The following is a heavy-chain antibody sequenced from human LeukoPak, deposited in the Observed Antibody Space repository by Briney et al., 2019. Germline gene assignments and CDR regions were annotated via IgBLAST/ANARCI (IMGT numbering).Heavy chain of an antibody. J-gene: IGHJ3*02. V-gene: IGHV3-21*01. CDR3: ARDVGDYSSSGNDAFDI. Sequence: GGSLRLSCAASGFTFSSYSMNWVRQAPGKGLEWVSSISSSSSYIYYADSVKGRFTISRDNAKNSLYLQMNSLRAEDTAVYYCARDVGDYSSSGNDAFDIWGQGTMVTVSS. D-gene: IGHD6-13*01. CDR1: GFTFSSYS. CDR2: ISSSSSYI.